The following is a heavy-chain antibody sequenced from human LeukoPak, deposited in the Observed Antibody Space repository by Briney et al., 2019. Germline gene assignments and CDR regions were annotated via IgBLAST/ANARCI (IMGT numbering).Heavy chain of an antibody. Sequence: KPSETLPLTCAVYGGSFSGYYWSWIRQPAGKGLEWIGRISTSGSTNYNPSLKSRVTMSVDTSKNQFSLKLSSVTAADTAVYYCARRGDLDYWGQGTLVTVSS. CDR2: ISTSGST. D-gene: IGHD3-10*01. CDR1: GGSFSGYY. V-gene: IGHV4-59*10. J-gene: IGHJ4*02. CDR3: ARRGDLDY.